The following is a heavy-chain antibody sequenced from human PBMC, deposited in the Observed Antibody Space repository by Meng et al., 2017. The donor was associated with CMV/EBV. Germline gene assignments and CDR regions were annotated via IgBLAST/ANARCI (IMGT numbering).Heavy chain of an antibody. V-gene: IGHV4-4*07. Sequence: LQESGPGLVKPSETLSFRCSFSGGFFSGFFWTWIRQPAGKGLEWIGRIYSTGGTNYNPSFESRVTISLDGSNNQFSLKLNSVTAADTAIYYCARERGDDSGYNFDSWGQGTLVTVSS. D-gene: IGHD3-22*01. CDR3: ARERGDDSGYNFDS. J-gene: IGHJ4*02. CDR1: GGFFSGFF. CDR2: IYSTGGT.